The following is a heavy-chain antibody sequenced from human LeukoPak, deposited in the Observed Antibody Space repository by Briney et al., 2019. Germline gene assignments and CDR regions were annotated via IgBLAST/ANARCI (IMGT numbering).Heavy chain of an antibody. CDR3: ARAKINTSRRFGEFLFDY. D-gene: IGHD3-10*01. CDR1: GFTFSSYA. CDR2: ISGSGGST. V-gene: IGHV3-23*01. J-gene: IGHJ4*02. Sequence: PGGSLRLSCAASGFTFSSYAMSWVRQAPGKGLEWVSAISGSGGSTYYADSVKGRFTISRDNSKNTLYLQMNSLRAEDTAVYYCARAKINTSRRFGEFLFDYWGQGTLVTVSS.